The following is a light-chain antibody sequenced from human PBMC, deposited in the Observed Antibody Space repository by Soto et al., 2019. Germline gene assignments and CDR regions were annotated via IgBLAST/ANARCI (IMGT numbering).Light chain of an antibody. CDR2: DSS. Sequence: DIQMTQSPSTLSASVGDTVTIACRASQSITRWLAWYQQKPGKSPTLLIFDSSTLESGVPSRFSASGYGTEFTLTISSLQPEDFATYYCQQYHTFWTFGQGTKVEVK. V-gene: IGKV1-5*01. CDR3: QQYHTFWT. CDR1: QSITRW. J-gene: IGKJ1*01.